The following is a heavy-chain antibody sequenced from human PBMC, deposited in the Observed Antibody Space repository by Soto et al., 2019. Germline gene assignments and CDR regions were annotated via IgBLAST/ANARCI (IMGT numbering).Heavy chain of an antibody. V-gene: IGHV3-23*01. CDR3: AKAITMRVVVTTGAVDI. CDR2: IRGSGGST. J-gene: IGHJ3*02. Sequence: EVQLLESGGGLVQPGGSLRLSCAASGFTFSSYAMSWVRQAPGKGREWVSAIRGSGGSTYYADSVKGRFTISRDNSKNTLYLLMNGLTAEDTAVYYCAKAITMRVVVTTGAVDIWGQGTMVTVSS. CDR1: GFTFSSYA. D-gene: IGHD3-22*01.